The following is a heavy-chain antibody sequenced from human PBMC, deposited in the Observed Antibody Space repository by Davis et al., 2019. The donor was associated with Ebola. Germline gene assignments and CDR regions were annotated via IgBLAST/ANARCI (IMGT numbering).Heavy chain of an antibody. Sequence: AGSLRLSCPASGFTFSSYGMHWVRQAPGKGLEWVAFIRYDGSNKYYADSVKGRFTISRDNSKNTLYLQMNSLRAEDTAVYYCARDRYYTIDVWGQGTTVTVSS. CDR2: IRYDGSNK. CDR3: ARDRYYTIDV. J-gene: IGHJ6*02. V-gene: IGHV3-30*02. CDR1: GFTFSSYG. D-gene: IGHD3-10*01.